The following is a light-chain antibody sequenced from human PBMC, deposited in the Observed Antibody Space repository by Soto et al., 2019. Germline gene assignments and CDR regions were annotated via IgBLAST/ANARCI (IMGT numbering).Light chain of an antibody. V-gene: IGLV2-14*03. CDR2: HVS. Sequence: QSALTQPASVSGSPGQSITISCTGTSSDVGGYNYVSWYQQHPGKAPKLMIYHVSNRPSGVSNRFSGSKSGNTASLTISGLQAEDAADFYSSSYASSSTLYVFGAGTKVTVL. CDR1: SSDVGGYNY. CDR3: SSYASSSTLYV. J-gene: IGLJ1*01.